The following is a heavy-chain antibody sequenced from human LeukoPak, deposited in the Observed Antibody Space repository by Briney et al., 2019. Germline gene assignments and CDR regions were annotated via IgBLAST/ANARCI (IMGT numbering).Heavy chain of an antibody. V-gene: IGHV3-7*01. D-gene: IGHD1-26*01. J-gene: IGHJ3*02. Sequence: PGGSLRLSCVASGFTFTSHWMSWVRQAPGKGLELVANINQDGTEKHYVDSVKGRFTISRDNAKNSLYLQMNSLRAEDTAVYYCARDRGGSYYDAFDIWGQGTMVTVSS. CDR1: GFTFTSHW. CDR2: INQDGTEK. CDR3: ARDRGGSYYDAFDI.